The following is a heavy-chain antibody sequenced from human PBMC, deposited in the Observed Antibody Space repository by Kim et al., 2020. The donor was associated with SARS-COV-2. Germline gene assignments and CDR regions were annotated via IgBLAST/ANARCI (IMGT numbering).Heavy chain of an antibody. J-gene: IGHJ4*02. Sequence: THYADTVKGRFPNSRDNSKNTLYLQMNSLRAEDTAVYYCAGGLLRYYFDYWGQGTLVTVSS. CDR3: AGGLLRYYFDY. V-gene: IGHV3-23*01. CDR2: T. D-gene: IGHD3-16*01.